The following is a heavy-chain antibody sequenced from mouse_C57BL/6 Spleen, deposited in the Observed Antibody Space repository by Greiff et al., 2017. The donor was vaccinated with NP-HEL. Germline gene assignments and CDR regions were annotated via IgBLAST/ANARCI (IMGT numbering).Heavy chain of an antibody. Sequence: EVHLVESGGGLVKPGGSLKLSCAASGFTFSSYAMSWVRQTPEKRLEWVATISDGGSYTYYPDNVKGRFTISRDNAKNNLYLQMSHLKSEDTAMYYCARDYGSSYGYWYFDVWGTGTTVTVSS. V-gene: IGHV5-4*01. CDR3: ARDYGSSYGYWYFDV. D-gene: IGHD1-1*01. J-gene: IGHJ1*03. CDR2: ISDGGSYT. CDR1: GFTFSSYA.